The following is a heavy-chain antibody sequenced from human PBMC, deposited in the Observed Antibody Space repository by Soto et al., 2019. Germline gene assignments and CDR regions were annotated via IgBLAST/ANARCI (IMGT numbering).Heavy chain of an antibody. CDR3: AHSLVVPGAFATWDHAVAGAFDI. V-gene: IGHV2-5*02. D-gene: IGHD6-19*01. CDR1: GFSLTTNGVG. CDR2: IFWDDHK. J-gene: IGHJ3*02. Sequence: QITLKESGPTLVTPTQTLTLTCTFSGFSLTTNGVGVGWIRQPPGKALEWLALIFWDDHKRFSPSLETRLTITKHTSKDRVVLTMINMGPVSTATYYCAHSLVVPGAFATWDHAVAGAFDIWGRGTMVAVS.